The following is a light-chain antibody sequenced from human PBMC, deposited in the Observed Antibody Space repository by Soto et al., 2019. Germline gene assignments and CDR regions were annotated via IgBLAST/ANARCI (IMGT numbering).Light chain of an antibody. CDR2: GAS. Sequence: EVVLTQSPGTLSLSPGDRATLSCRASQSVNSNYLAWYQRKPGQAPRLLIYGASSRATDIPYRFSASGSGTDFTLTITRLEAEDFAVYYCQQYGSTPPTFGEGTKVEVK. CDR3: QQYGSTPPT. CDR1: QSVNSNY. J-gene: IGKJ1*01. V-gene: IGKV3-20*01.